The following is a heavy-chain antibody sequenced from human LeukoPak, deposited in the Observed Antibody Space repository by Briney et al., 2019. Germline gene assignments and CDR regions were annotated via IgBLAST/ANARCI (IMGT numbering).Heavy chain of an antibody. J-gene: IGHJ4*02. V-gene: IGHV1-2*02. CDR2: INPNSGGT. CDR1: RYTFIDYY. CDR3: ARGGLPDERYTYGYDFDY. D-gene: IGHD5-18*01. Sequence: ASVKVSCKASRYTFIDYYMHWVRQAPGQGLEWMGWINPNSGGTNYAQKFQGRVTMTRDTSISTAYMDLNRLTSDDTAVYFCARGGLPDERYTYGYDFDYWGQGTLVTVSS.